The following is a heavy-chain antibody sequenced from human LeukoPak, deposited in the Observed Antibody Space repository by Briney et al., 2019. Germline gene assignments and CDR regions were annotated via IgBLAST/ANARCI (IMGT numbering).Heavy chain of an antibody. V-gene: IGHV1-2*02. CDR2: SNPNSGGT. D-gene: IGHD6-13*01. J-gene: IGHJ5*02. Sequence: ASVTVSFTGSGYTFTVYYMHGVRQAPGQGLEWMGWSNPNSGGTNYAQKIQGRVTMTRDTSISTAYMELSRLRSDDTAVYYCARGLSGYSGSWPRGFDPWGQGTLVTVSS. CDR3: ARGLSGYSGSWPRGFDP. CDR1: GYTFTVYY.